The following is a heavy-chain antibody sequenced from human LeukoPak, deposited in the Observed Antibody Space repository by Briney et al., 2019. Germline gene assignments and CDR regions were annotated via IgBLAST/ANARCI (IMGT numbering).Heavy chain of an antibody. V-gene: IGHV3-30-3*01. CDR1: GFTFSSYA. J-gene: IGHJ3*02. CDR3: ASPTVTDAFDI. CDR2: ISYDGSNK. Sequence: PGGSLRLSCAASGFTFSSYAMHWVRQAPGKGLEWVAVISYDGSNKYYADSVRGRFTISRDNSKNTLYLQMNSLRAEDTAVYYCASPTVTDAFDIWGQGTVVTVSS. D-gene: IGHD4-17*01.